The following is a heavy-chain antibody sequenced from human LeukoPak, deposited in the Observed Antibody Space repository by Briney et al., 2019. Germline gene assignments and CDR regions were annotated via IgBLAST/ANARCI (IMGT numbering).Heavy chain of an antibody. V-gene: IGHV3-21*01. D-gene: IGHD5-12*01. Sequence: PGGSLRLSCVASGFTFKSHSMNWVRQAPGQGLEWVSSINSQSNYIFYSDSVKGRFTISTDNAKNSLYLQMNSLRVEDTALYFCAREDLYTGYQVIDYWGQGTLVTVSS. CDR1: GFTFKSHS. CDR2: INSQSNYI. J-gene: IGHJ4*02. CDR3: AREDLYTGYQVIDY.